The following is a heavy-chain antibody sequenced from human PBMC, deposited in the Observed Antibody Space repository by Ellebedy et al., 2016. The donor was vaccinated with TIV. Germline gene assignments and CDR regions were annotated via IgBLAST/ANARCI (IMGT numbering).Heavy chain of an antibody. Sequence: ASVKVSCKASGYTFTSYDINWVRQATGQGLEWMGWMNPNSGNTGYAQKFQGRVTITRNTSISTAYMELSSLRSEDTAVYYCARVAAGTDGMDVWGQGTTVTVSS. CDR1: GYTFTSYD. CDR2: MNPNSGNT. CDR3: ARVAAGTDGMDV. D-gene: IGHD6-13*01. V-gene: IGHV1-8*03. J-gene: IGHJ6*02.